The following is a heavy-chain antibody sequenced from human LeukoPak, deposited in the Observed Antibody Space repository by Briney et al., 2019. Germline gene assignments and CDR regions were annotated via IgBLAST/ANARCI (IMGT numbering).Heavy chain of an antibody. V-gene: IGHV1-18*01. Sequence: ASVKVSCKASGYTFTSYGISWVRQAPGQGLEWMGWISAYNGNTNYAQKPQGGVTMTTDTSTSTAYMELRSLRSDDTAVYYCARVRKGIAVAGDWFDPWGQGTLVTVSS. CDR1: GYTFTSYG. D-gene: IGHD6-19*01. J-gene: IGHJ5*02. CDR3: ARVRKGIAVAGDWFDP. CDR2: ISAYNGNT.